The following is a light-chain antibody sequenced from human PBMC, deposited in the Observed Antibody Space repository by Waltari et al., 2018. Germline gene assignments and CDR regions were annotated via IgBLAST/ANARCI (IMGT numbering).Light chain of an antibody. Sequence: QYVLTQPPSASGTPGQRVAISCSGSSSNIGRNTVNWYQQLPGPAPQLLIYFTAKPPSRVPYRCPGSKSGTSASLAISGLRSEDEADYYCAAWDDSLNGVGFGGGTKLTVL. V-gene: IGLV1-44*01. J-gene: IGLJ2*01. CDR1: SSNIGRNT. CDR3: AAWDDSLNGVG. CDR2: FTA.